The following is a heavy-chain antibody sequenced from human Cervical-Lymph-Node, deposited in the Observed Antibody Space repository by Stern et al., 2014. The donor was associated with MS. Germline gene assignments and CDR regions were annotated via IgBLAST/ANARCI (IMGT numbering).Heavy chain of an antibody. J-gene: IGHJ6*02. CDR2: IWNDGGNK. D-gene: IGHD6-13*01. Sequence: QVQLVESGGAVVQPGRSLRLSCAASGFTFGSYGMHWVRQAPGKGLEWVAIIWNDGGNKYYADSVKGRFTISRDNSKNTLFLQMISLRVEDTAVYYCVSEGIADLEGILDVWGQGTTVTVSS. CDR3: VSEGIADLEGILDV. V-gene: IGHV3-33*01. CDR1: GFTFGSYG.